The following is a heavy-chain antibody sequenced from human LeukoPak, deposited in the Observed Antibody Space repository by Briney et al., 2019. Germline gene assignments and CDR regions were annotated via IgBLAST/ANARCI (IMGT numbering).Heavy chain of an antibody. J-gene: IGHJ6*03. V-gene: IGHV1-69*05. CDR2: IIPIFGTA. CDR1: GGTFSSYA. Sequence: SVKVSCKASGGTFSSYAISWVRQAPGQGLEWKGGIIPIFGTANYAQKFQGRVTITTDESTSTAYMELSSLRSEDTAVYYCARDSGRWIQLWFRNYYYYYMDVWGKGTTVTVSS. CDR3: ARDSGRWIQLWFRNYYYYYMDV. D-gene: IGHD5-18*01.